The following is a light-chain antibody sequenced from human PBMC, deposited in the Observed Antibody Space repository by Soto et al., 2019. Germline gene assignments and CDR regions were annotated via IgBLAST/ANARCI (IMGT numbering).Light chain of an antibody. CDR3: GSYTRATTWV. V-gene: IGLV2-14*03. CDR2: EVS. CDR1: SSDIGRYNY. J-gene: IGLJ3*02. Sequence: QSALTQPASVSGSPGQSITISCTGSSSDIGRYNYVSWYQQLPGKAPKLIIYEVSNRPSGFSDRFSGSKSGNTASLSISLLQTEDEADYDCGSYTRATTWVFGGGTKLTVL.